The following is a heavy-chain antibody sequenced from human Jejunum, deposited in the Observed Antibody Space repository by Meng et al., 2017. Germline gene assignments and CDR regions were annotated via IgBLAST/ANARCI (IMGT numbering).Heavy chain of an antibody. V-gene: IGHV3-23*01. CDR1: GFTFTTYS. CDR2: VTSSTT. D-gene: IGHD4-17*01. J-gene: IGHJ4*02. CDR3: AKDRKPDGLWPFDS. Sequence: GESLKISCAASGFTFTTYSMSWVRQAPGKGLEWVSSVTSSTTYYAESVKGRFTISRDNSKNTLYLQMNSLRAEDTAVYYCAKDRKPDGLWPFDSWGQGTLVTVPS.